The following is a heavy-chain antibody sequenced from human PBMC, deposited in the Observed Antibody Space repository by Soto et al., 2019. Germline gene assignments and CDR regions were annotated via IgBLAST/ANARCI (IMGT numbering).Heavy chain of an antibody. D-gene: IGHD3-16*02. CDR1: GGSIISYY. CDR3: ARIATYYDYIWGSYRPGPFDY. Sequence: SETLSLTCTVSGGSIISYYWSWIRQPPWKGLEWIGYIYYSGSTNYNPSLKSRVTISVDTSKTQFSLKLSSVPAADTAVYYCARIATYYDYIWGSYRPGPFDYWRQGTLVTVSS. CDR2: IYYSGST. V-gene: IGHV4-59*01. J-gene: IGHJ4*01.